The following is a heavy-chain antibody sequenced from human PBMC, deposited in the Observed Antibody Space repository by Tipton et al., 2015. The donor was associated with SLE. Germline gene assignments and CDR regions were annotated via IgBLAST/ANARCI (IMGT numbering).Heavy chain of an antibody. CDR3: ASGDSSSWSLRGHDY. J-gene: IGHJ4*02. CDR1: GGSISSYY. D-gene: IGHD6-13*01. V-gene: IGHV4-4*07. CDR2: IYTSGST. Sequence: TLSLTCTVSGGSISSYYWSWIRQPAGKGLEWIGRIYTSGSTNYNPSLKSRVTMSVDTSKNQFSLKLSPVTAADTAVYYCASGDSSSWSLRGHDYWGQGTLVTVSS.